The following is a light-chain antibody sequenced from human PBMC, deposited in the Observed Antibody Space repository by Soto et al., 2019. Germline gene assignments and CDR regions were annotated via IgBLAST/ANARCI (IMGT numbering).Light chain of an antibody. V-gene: IGKV3-15*01. Sequence: EIVMTQSPATLSVSPGERATLSCRASQSVSSNLAWYQQKPGQAPRLLIYGASTGATGIPARFSGSGSGTEFTLTISSLQSEDFAVYYCQQYNNWLTVTFGQGTRLEIK. J-gene: IGKJ5*01. CDR2: GAS. CDR1: QSVSSN. CDR3: QQYNNWLTVT.